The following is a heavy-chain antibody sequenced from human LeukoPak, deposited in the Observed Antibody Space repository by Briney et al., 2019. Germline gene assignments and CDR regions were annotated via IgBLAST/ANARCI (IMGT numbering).Heavy chain of an antibody. CDR2: IYSGGST. Sequence: GGSLRLSCAASGFTVSSNYMSWVRQAPGKGLEWVSVIYSGGSTYYADSVKGRFTISRDNSKNTLSLQMNSLRAEDTAVYYCARDSSYGAFFAYWAQETLVTVPS. CDR3: ARDSSYGAFFAY. CDR1: GFTVSSNY. J-gene: IGHJ4*02. D-gene: IGHD4-17*01. V-gene: IGHV3-66*02.